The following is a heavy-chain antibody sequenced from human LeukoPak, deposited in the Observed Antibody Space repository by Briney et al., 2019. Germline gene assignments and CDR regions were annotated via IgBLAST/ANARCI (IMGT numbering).Heavy chain of an antibody. J-gene: IGHJ3*02. D-gene: IGHD5-12*01. CDR3: GRVKEASAFDI. Sequence: GGSLRLSCATSGFTFSSYSMNGVRQAPGKGLEWVSSISSSSSYIYYAHSLKGRFTISRDNSKNTLYLQMNSLRAEETAVYYCGRVKEASAFDIWGQGTMVTVSS. V-gene: IGHV3-21*01. CDR2: ISSSSSYI. CDR1: GFTFSSYS.